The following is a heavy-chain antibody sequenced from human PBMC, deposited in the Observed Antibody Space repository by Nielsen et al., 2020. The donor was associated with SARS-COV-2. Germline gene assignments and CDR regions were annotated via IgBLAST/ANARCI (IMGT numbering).Heavy chain of an antibody. CDR1: GFIFSNYA. Sequence: GGSLRLSCAASGFIFSNYAMSWVRQAPGKGLEWVSTIRGSGVYADSVKGRFTISRDNAKNTLYLQMNSLRAEDTAVYYCARGRWLQPAPWFDPWGQGTLVTVSS. J-gene: IGHJ5*02. CDR3: ARGRWLQPAPWFDP. V-gene: IGHV3-23*01. D-gene: IGHD5-24*01. CDR2: IRGSGV.